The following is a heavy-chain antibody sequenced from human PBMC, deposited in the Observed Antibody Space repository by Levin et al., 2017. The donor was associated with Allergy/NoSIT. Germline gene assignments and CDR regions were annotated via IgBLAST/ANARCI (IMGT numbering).Heavy chain of an antibody. J-gene: IGHJ6*02. V-gene: IGHV3-30*18. Sequence: GGSLRLSCAASGFTFSSYGMNWVRQAPGKGLEWVAFISDDGSNNYFLESVKGRFTISRDNSKNTLYLQMNSLSPDDTAVYYCAKQRILGLGSTYGMDVWGQGTTVTVSS. CDR2: ISDDGSNN. CDR3: AKQRILGLGSTYGMDV. CDR1: GFTFSSYG. D-gene: IGHD3-10*01.